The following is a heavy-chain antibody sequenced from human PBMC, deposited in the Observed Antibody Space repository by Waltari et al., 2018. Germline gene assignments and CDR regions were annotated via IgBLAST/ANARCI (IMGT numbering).Heavy chain of an antibody. D-gene: IGHD3-3*02. Sequence: GQLVDSGGGLVHRGGSLRTACTDSGSRLGDIWVTWARQAPGKGLEWVANIRQDGSEKYYVDSVKGRFTISRDNAKNSLYLQMNSLTDEDTAVYFCARDGLSGGSDYWGQGTLVTVSS. V-gene: IGHV3-7*01. CDR2: IRQDGSEK. CDR3: ARDGLSGGSDY. J-gene: IGHJ4*02. CDR1: GSRLGDIW.